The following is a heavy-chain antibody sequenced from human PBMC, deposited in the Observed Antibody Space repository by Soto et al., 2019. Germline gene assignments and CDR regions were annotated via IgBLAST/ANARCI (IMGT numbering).Heavy chain of an antibody. CDR1: GFTFSSYA. CDR2: ISGSGGST. J-gene: IGHJ4*02. CDR3: AKPFIYDFWSGRSYTNFDY. Sequence: GGSLRLSCAASGFTFSSYAMSWVRQAPGKGLEWVSAISGSGGSTYYADSVKGRFTISRDNSKNTLYLQMNSLRAEDTAVYYCAKPFIYDFWSGRSYTNFDYWGQGTLVTVSS. D-gene: IGHD3-3*01. V-gene: IGHV3-23*01.